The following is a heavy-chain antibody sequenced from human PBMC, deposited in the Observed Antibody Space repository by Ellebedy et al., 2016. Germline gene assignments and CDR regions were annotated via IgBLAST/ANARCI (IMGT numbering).Heavy chain of an antibody. Sequence: ASVKVSXXASGYTFTTFSITWVRQVPGQGLEWMGFVNTFSGNTKFAQKFQGRVSMTTDSSTHPAYMDLRSLRSDDTAMYYCAKTSGWGYGENWGQGTLVTVSS. V-gene: IGHV1-18*04. CDR3: AKTSGWGYGEN. CDR1: GYTFTTFS. D-gene: IGHD3-10*01. CDR2: VNTFSGNT. J-gene: IGHJ4*02.